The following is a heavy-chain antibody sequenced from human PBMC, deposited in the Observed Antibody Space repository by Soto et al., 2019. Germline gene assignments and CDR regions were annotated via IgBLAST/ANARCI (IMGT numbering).Heavy chain of an antibody. J-gene: IGHJ4*02. CDR3: ARDPQRSYYFDY. D-gene: IGHD2-2*01. V-gene: IGHV3-30*04. CDR1: GFTFSSYA. Sequence: GGSLRLSCAASGFTFSSYAMHWVRQAPGKGLEWVAVISYDGSNKYYADSVKGRFTISRDNSKNTLYLQMNSLRAEDTAVYFCARDPQRSYYFDYWGQGTLVTVSS. CDR2: ISYDGSNK.